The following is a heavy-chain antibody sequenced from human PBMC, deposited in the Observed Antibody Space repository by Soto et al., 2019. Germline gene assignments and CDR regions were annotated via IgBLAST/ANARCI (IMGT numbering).Heavy chain of an antibody. D-gene: IGHD5-12*01. J-gene: IGHJ3*02. V-gene: IGHV5-51*01. CDR3: ASQEMATKNVDAFDI. CDR2: IYPGDSDT. CDR1: GYSFTSYW. Sequence: ESLKISCKGSGYSFTSYWIGWVRQMPGKGLEWMGIIYPGDSDTRYSPSFQGQVTISADKSISTAYLQWSSLKASDTAMYYCASQEMATKNVDAFDIWGQGTTVTVSS.